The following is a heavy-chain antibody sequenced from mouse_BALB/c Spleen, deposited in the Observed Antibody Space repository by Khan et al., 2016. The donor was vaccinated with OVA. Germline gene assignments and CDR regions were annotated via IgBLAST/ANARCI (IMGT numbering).Heavy chain of an antibody. J-gene: IGHJ3*01. CDR2: ISSGGDYT. CDR3: ADHLTGSFAY. CDR1: GFTFSSYS. V-gene: IGHV5-6*01. D-gene: IGHD4-1*01. Sequence: EVHLVESGGDLVKPRGSLKLSCAASGFTFSSYSMSWVRQTPDKRLEWVASISSGGDYTYYPDSVKGRFTISRDNAKNTLYLQMSDLKSEDTAMYYCADHLTGSFAYWGQGTLVTVSA.